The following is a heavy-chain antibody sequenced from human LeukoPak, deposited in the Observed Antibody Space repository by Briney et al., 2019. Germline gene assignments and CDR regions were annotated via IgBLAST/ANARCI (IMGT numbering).Heavy chain of an antibody. CDR3: ARERGVALDCRGDCYSRYYYYYMDV. D-gene: IGHD2-21*02. CDR2: IYTSGST. J-gene: IGHJ6*03. V-gene: IGHV4-4*07. CDR1: GGSISSYY. Sequence: SETLSLTCTVSGGSISSYYWSWIRQPAGKGLEWIGRIYTSGSTNYNPSLKSRVTISVDKSKNQFSLKLSSVTAADTAVYYCARERGVALDCRGDCYSRYYYYYMDVWGKGTTVTVSS.